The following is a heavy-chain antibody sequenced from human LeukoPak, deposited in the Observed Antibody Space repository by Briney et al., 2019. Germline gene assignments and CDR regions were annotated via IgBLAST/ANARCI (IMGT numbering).Heavy chain of an antibody. J-gene: IGHJ4*02. CDR3: ARVDRDTEFFDY. CDR1: GFTFSRCI. V-gene: IGHV3-48*04. CDR2: ISSSGNII. D-gene: IGHD3-16*02. Sequence: PGGSLRLSCAASGFTFSRCIMNWVRQAPGKGLEWVSYISSSGNIIYNTDSVKGRFTISRDNAKNSLYLQMNSLRVEDTAVYYCARVDRDTEFFDYWGQGTLVTVSS.